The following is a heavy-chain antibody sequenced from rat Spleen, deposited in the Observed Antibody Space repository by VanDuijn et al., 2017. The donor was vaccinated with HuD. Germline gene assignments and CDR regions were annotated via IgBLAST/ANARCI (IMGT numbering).Heavy chain of an antibody. Sequence: EVQLVDSGGGLVQPGRSLKLSCAASGFTFSDYYMAWVRQAPKKGLEWVASISYEGNITYYGDSVKGRFTISRDNAKSTLYLQMNSLRSEDTATYYCTRASTGGMWYFDYWGQGVMVTVSS. CDR3: TRASTGGMWYFDY. CDR2: ISYEGNIT. J-gene: IGHJ2*01. CDR1: GFTFSDYY. D-gene: IGHD1-11*01. V-gene: IGHV5-22*01.